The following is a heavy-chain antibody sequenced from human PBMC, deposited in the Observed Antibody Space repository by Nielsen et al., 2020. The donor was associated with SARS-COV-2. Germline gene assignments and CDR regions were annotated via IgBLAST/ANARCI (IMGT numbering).Heavy chain of an antibody. Sequence: GESLKISCAASGFTFDDYTMHWVRQAPGKGLEWVSLISWDGGSTYYADSVKGRFTISRDNSKNSLYLQMNSLRTEDTALYYCARDYYDGSGYDYWSQGTLVTVSS. V-gene: IGHV3-43*01. CDR2: ISWDGGST. CDR1: GFTFDDYT. J-gene: IGHJ4*02. D-gene: IGHD3-22*01. CDR3: ARDYYDGSGYDY.